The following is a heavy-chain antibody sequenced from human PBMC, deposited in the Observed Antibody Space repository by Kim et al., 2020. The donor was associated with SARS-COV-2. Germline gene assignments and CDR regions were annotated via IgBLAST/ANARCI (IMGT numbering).Heavy chain of an antibody. Sequence: AQKFQGRVTITADKSTSTAYMELSSLRSEDTAVYYCARGFPGIAVAAPDYWGQGTLVTVSS. D-gene: IGHD6-19*01. J-gene: IGHJ4*02. V-gene: IGHV1-69*04. CDR3: ARGFPGIAVAAPDY.